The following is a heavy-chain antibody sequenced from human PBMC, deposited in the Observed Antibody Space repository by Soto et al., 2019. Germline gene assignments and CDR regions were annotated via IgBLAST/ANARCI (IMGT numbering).Heavy chain of an antibody. CDR3: AKARRRDYYDSSGLLFGY. D-gene: IGHD3-22*01. J-gene: IGHJ4*02. Sequence: GGSLRLSCAASGFTFSSYAMSWVRQAPGKGLEWVSAISGSGGSTYYADSVKGRFTISRDNSKNTLYLQMNSLRAEDTAVYYCAKARRRDYYDSSGLLFGYWGQGTLVTVSS. V-gene: IGHV3-23*01. CDR2: ISGSGGST. CDR1: GFTFSSYA.